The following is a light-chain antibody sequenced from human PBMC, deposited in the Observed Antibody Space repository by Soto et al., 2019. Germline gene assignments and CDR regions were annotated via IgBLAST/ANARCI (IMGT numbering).Light chain of an antibody. CDR1: QSVSSY. J-gene: IGKJ5*01. CDR3: QQRSNWPPIT. Sequence: EIVLTQSPATLSLSPGERATLSCRASQSVSSYLAWYPQKPGQAPRLLIYDASNRATGIPARFSGSGSGTDFTLTIGSLEPEDFAVYYCQQRSNWPPITCGQGTRLEIK. V-gene: IGKV3-11*01. CDR2: DAS.